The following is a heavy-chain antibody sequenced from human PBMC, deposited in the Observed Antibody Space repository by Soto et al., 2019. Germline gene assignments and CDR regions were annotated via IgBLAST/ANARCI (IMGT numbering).Heavy chain of an antibody. CDR2: VHYSGST. J-gene: IGHJ5*02. CDR3: ARFPPFLTLITGFDP. CDR1: GDSMSSYY. D-gene: IGHD3-16*01. Sequence: QVQLQESGPGLVKASETLSVTCTVSGDSMSSYYWSWIRQPPGKGLEWIGYVHYSGSTKYNPSLKSRVTMSLDTSKNQFSLQLSSMTAADTAAYYCARFPPFLTLITGFDPWGQGTLVAVSS. V-gene: IGHV4-59*01.